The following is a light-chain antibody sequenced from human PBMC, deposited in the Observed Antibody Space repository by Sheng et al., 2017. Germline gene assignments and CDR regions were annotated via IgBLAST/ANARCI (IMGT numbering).Light chain of an antibody. Sequence: EIVLTQSPATLSLSPGERATLSCRASQSISTYLAWYQQKPGQAPRLLIYDASNRATGIPDRFSGSGSGTDFTLAISSLEPEDFAVYYCQQRSIWPPYTFGQGTKLEI. CDR2: DAS. CDR1: QSISTY. V-gene: IGKV3-11*01. CDR3: QQRSIWPPYT. J-gene: IGKJ2*01.